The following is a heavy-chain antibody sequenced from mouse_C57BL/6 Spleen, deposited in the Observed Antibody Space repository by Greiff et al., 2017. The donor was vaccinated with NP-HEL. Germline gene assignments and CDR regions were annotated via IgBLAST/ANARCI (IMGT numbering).Heavy chain of an antibody. Sequence: VHVKQSGAELVRPGASVKLSCTASGFNIKDDYMHWVKQRPEQGLEWIGWIDPENGDTEYASKFQGKATITADTSSNTAYLQLSSLTSEDTAVYYCTTADYGFAYWGQGTLVTVSA. CDR2: IDPENGDT. V-gene: IGHV14-4*01. D-gene: IGHD2-4*01. J-gene: IGHJ3*01. CDR3: TTADYGFAY. CDR1: GFNIKDDY.